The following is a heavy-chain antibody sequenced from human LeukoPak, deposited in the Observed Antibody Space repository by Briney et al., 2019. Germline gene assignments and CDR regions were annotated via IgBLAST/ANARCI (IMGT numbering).Heavy chain of an antibody. D-gene: IGHD3-22*01. CDR3: AKTMSPYYYDSSGF. Sequence: GGSLRLSCAASGFTFSSYGMHWVRQAPGKGLEWVAFIRYDGSNKYYADSVEGRFTISRDNSKNTLYLQMNSLRAEDTAVYYCAKTMSPYYYDSSGFWGQGTLVTVSS. V-gene: IGHV3-30*02. CDR1: GFTFSSYG. CDR2: IRYDGSNK. J-gene: IGHJ4*02.